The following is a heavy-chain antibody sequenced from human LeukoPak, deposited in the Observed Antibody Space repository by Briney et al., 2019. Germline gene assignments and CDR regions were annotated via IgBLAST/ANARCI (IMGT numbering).Heavy chain of an antibody. V-gene: IGHV3-15*01. Sequence: GGSLRLSCAASGFSFSNYGVHWVRQAPGKGLEWVGRIKSKTDGGTTDYAAPVKGRFTISRDDSQNTLSLQMNSLNTEDTAVYYCTTKYGTGYWGQGTLVTVSS. CDR3: TTKYGTGY. J-gene: IGHJ4*02. CDR1: GFSFSNYG. D-gene: IGHD3/OR15-3a*01. CDR2: IKSKTDGGTT.